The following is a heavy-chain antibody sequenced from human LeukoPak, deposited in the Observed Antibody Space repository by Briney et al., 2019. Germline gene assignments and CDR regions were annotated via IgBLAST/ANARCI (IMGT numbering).Heavy chain of an antibody. Sequence: SETLSLTCTVSGGSISNKYWSWIRQPPGKGLEWIGYIYYSGSTNYNPSLKSRVTILVDTSKNQFSLTLSSVTAADTAVYYCARQRDYWRNWFDPWGQGTLVTVSS. D-gene: IGHD2/OR15-2a*01. CDR1: GGSISNKY. CDR2: IYYSGST. V-gene: IGHV4-59*08. J-gene: IGHJ5*02. CDR3: ARQRDYWRNWFDP.